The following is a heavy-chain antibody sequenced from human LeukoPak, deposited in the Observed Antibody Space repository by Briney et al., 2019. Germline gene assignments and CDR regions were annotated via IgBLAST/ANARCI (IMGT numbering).Heavy chain of an antibody. D-gene: IGHD3-22*01. V-gene: IGHV3-66*01. CDR3: ARGDSSGYHILVDY. CDR2: IYSGGTT. Sequence: GGSLRLSCAASGFTVSSNYMSWVRQAPGKGLEWVSVIYSGGTTHYADSVKGRFTISRDNSKNTLYLQMNSLRAEDTAVYYCARGDSSGYHILVDYWGQGTLVTVSS. J-gene: IGHJ4*02. CDR1: GFTVSSNY.